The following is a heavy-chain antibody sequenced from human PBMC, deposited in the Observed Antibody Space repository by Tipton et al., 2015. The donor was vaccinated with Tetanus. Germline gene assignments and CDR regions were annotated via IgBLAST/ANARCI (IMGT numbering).Heavy chain of an antibody. V-gene: IGHV4-4*01. CDR2: IYYSGTT. CDR1: GGPVSSSNW. J-gene: IGHJ6*02. Sequence: TLSLTCDVSGGPVSSSNWWSWVRQAPGKGLEWIGEIYYSGTTNYNQSLKSRVTISTDKSKNQVSLRLNSVTAADTAVYFCARTPDYYYGMDVWDQGP. CDR3: ARTPDYYYGMDV.